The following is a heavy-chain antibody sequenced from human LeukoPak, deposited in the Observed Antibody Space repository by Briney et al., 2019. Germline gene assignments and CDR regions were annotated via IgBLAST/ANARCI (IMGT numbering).Heavy chain of an antibody. V-gene: IGHV4-61*02. CDR1: GDSISSGSYD. D-gene: IGHD1-26*01. Sequence: SETLSLTCTVSGDSISSGSYDWSLIRQPAGKGLEWIGRIYISGSTNYNPSLKSRVTISVDTSKNQFSLKLSSVTAADTAVYYCARGGSPVGATNDYWGQGTLVTVSS. CDR2: IYISGST. CDR3: ARGGSPVGATNDY. J-gene: IGHJ4*02.